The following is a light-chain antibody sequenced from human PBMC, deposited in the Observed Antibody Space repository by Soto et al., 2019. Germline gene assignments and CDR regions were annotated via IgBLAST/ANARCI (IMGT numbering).Light chain of an antibody. Sequence: QSALTQPASVSGSPGQSITISCTGTSSDIGNYNYVSWYRQHPGKAPKLIIYEVGDRPSGVSNRFSGSKSGNTASLTISGLQAEDEADYYCSSYTGSETWVFGGGTKLTVL. CDR2: EVG. J-gene: IGLJ3*02. V-gene: IGLV2-14*01. CDR3: SSYTGSETWV. CDR1: SSDIGNYNY.